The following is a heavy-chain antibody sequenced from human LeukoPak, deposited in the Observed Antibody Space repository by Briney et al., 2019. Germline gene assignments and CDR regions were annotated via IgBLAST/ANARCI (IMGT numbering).Heavy chain of an antibody. D-gene: IGHD2-15*01. J-gene: IGHJ4*02. CDR3: ASIVVVVAATNMGPNDY. CDR1: GFTVSSNH. Sequence: GGSLRLSCVASGFTVSSNHMSWVRQAPGKRLECVSIIYSDGSTYCADSVKGRFTISRDNSKNTPYLQMNSLSAEDTAIYYCASIVVVVAATNMGPNDYWGQGTLVAVSS. V-gene: IGHV3-66*02. CDR2: IYSDGST.